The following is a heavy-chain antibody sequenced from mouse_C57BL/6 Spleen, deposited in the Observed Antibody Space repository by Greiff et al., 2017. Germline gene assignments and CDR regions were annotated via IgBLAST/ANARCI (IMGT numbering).Heavy chain of an antibody. J-gene: IGHJ4*01. D-gene: IGHD2-10*02. CDR1: GYSITSGYY. CDR3: AREGFVWRSAMDY. V-gene: IGHV3-6*01. CDR2: ISYDGSN. Sequence: VQLQQSGPGLVKPSQSLSLTCSVTGYSITSGYYWNWIRQFPGNKLEWMGYISYDGSNNYNPSLKNRISITRDTSKNQFFLKLNSVTTEDTATYYCAREGFVWRSAMDYWGQGTSVTVSS.